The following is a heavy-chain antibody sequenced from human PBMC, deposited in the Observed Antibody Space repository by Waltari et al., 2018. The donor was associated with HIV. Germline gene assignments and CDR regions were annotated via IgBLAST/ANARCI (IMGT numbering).Heavy chain of an antibody. J-gene: IGHJ4*02. CDR3: AKLGLKLGGDY. D-gene: IGHD1-26*01. Sequence: EVQLLESGGGLVQPGGSLRLSCAASGFTFSSYAMSWVRQAPGEVLEWVSSISGSGDSTYYADSVKGRFTISRDNSKNTLYLQMNSLRAEDTAIYYCAKLGLKLGGDYWGQGTLVTVSS. V-gene: IGHV3-23*01. CDR1: GFTFSSYA. CDR2: ISGSGDST.